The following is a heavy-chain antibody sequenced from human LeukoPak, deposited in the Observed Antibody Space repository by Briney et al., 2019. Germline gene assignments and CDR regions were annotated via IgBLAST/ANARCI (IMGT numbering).Heavy chain of an antibody. CDR1: GYSISSGYY. J-gene: IGHJ4*02. CDR2: IYHGGRT. D-gene: IGHD3-10*01. V-gene: IGHV4-38-2*02. Sequence: PETLSLTCTVSGYSISSGYYWGWIRQTPGKGLEWIGYIYHGGRTDYNPSLKSRDTISVDTSKNQFSLKLSSVTAADTAVYFCARGFRGPNFDHWGQGPLVTVSS. CDR3: ARGFRGPNFDH.